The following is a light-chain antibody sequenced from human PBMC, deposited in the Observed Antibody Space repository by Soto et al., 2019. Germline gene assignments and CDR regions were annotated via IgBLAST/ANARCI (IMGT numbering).Light chain of an antibody. J-gene: IGLJ2*01. CDR1: SSDVGSYNL. V-gene: IGLV2-23*03. CDR2: EGT. CDR3: CSYAGSNAFV. Sequence: QSALTQPASVSGSPGQSITISCTGTSSDVGSYNLVSWYQHHPGKAPKLMIYEGTKRPSGVSNRFSGSKSGNTASLTISGLQAEDEADYYRCSYAGSNAFVFGGGTQLTVL.